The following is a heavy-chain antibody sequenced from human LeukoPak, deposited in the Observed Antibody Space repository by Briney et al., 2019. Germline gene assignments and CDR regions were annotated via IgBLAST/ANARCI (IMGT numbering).Heavy chain of an antibody. CDR1: GFTFSSYW. CDR3: ARRRQLVQNFAYYYYYGMDV. Sequence: GGSLRLSCAASGFTFSSYWMHWVRQAPGKGLVWVSRINSDGSSTSYADSVKGRFTISRDNAKNTLYLQMNSLGAEDTAVYYCARRRQLVQNFAYYYYYGMDVWGKGTTVTVSS. D-gene: IGHD6-13*01. J-gene: IGHJ6*04. CDR2: INSDGSST. V-gene: IGHV3-74*01.